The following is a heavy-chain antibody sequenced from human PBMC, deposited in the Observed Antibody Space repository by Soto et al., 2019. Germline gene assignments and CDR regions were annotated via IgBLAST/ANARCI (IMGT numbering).Heavy chain of an antibody. Sequence: PSDTAAVTCSFSGVSSGGFYWSWTRHSPRKGLEWIGYISYTGTANYNPSLKSRVTISIDESKNKFSLRLRSVTAADTDVYYCARRKGGYRSTTSRPSGLDS. J-gene: IGHJ5*01. CDR1: GVSSGGFY. V-gene: IGHV4-59*01. CDR3: ARRKGGYRSTTSRPSGLDS. CDR2: ISYTGTA. D-gene: IGHD2-2*01.